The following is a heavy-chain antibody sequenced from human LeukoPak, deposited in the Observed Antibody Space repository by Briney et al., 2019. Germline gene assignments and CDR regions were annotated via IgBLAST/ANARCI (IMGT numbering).Heavy chain of an antibody. V-gene: IGHV3-30*02. D-gene: IGHD3-10*01. CDR1: GFSFSSYG. Sequence: GGSLRLSCAGSGFSFSSYGMHWVRQAPGKGLEWMAFIRSDGSNKYYADSVKGRFTISRDNAKNSLYLQMNSLRAEDTAVYYCARTRIWFGEYEYYFDYWGQGTLVTVSS. CDR3: ARTRIWFGEYEYYFDY. J-gene: IGHJ4*02. CDR2: IRSDGSNK.